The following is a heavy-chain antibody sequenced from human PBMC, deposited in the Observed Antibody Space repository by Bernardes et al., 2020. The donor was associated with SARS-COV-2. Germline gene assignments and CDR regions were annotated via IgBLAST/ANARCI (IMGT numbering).Heavy chain of an antibody. V-gene: IGHV3-15*01. CDR2: IKGKTDGGTK. CDR1: GFTFTNAW. D-gene: IGHD6-6*01. CDR3: ARVKYSSSSSGFDY. J-gene: IGHJ4*02. Sequence: GGSLRLSCAASGFTFTNAWMSWVRQAPGKGLEWVGRIKGKTDGGTKDYAAPVKGRFTISRDNSKNTLYLQMNSLRAEDTTVYYCARVKYSSSSSGFDYWGQGTLVTVSS.